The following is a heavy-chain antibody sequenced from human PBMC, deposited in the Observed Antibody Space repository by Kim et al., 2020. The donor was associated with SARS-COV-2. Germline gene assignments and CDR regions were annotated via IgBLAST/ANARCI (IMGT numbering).Heavy chain of an antibody. V-gene: IGHV3-33*01. CDR2: IFFDGSNK. D-gene: IGHD3-10*01. CDR1: GFTFSSHG. Sequence: GGSLRLSCAASGFTFSSHGMHWVRQAPGKGLEWVALIFFDGSNKYYGDSMKGRFTISRDNSKNTLYLHMSSLRVEDTAIYYCVRAGGAGLSGRELSPVHWGQGTLVTVS. CDR3: VRAGGAGLSGRELSPVH. J-gene: IGHJ4*02.